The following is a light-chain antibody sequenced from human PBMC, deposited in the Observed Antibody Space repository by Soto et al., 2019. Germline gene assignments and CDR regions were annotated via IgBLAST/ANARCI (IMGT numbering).Light chain of an antibody. Sequence: DIQMTQSPSSLSASVGDRVTITCQASQDISNYLNWYQQKPGKAPNLLIYDAFNLETGVPSRFTGGRSGTDFTIPVSSLQPEDIATYYCLQYRNFPLTFGGGTKVEIK. J-gene: IGKJ4*01. CDR3: LQYRNFPLT. CDR1: QDISNY. CDR2: DAF. V-gene: IGKV1-33*01.